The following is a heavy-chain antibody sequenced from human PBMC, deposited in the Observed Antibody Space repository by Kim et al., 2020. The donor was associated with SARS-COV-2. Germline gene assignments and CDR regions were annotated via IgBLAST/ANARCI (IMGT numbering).Heavy chain of an antibody. D-gene: IGHD2-2*01. CDR1: GYTFTSYA. J-gene: IGHJ4*02. CDR2: INTNTGNP. V-gene: IGHV7-4-1*02. Sequence: ASVKVSCKASGYTFTSYAMNWVRQAPGQGLEWMGWINTNTGNPTYAQGFTGRFVFSLDTSVSTAYLQISSLKAEDTAVYYCARDRNHIVVVPAAMGYFDYWGQGTLVTVSS. CDR3: ARDRNHIVVVPAAMGYFDY.